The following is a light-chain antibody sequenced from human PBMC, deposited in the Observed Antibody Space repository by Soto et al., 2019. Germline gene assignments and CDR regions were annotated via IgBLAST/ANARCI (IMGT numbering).Light chain of an antibody. CDR1: QAISSY. CDR2: DAS. J-gene: IGKJ2*03. Sequence: DLQMTQSPSAMSVSIGDRVTITYRATQAISSYLGRFQQKSGKVPTRLIYDASTLQSGGPSRFSGSGSGTDFTRTITNVQPEDVDTYFCLQHDRYQYSFGQGTKL. CDR3: LQHDRYQYS. V-gene: IGKV1-17*03.